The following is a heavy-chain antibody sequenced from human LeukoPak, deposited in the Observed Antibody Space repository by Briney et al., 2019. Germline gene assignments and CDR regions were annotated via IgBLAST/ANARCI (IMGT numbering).Heavy chain of an antibody. V-gene: IGHV3-21*01. Sequence: GGSLRLSCAASGLTFSDYSMNWVRQAPGKGLEWVSSISSRSVYIYYADSVRGRFTISRDNAKNSLYLQMYSLRAEDTALYYCARDRSGSYPYYFDYWGQGGLVTVSS. D-gene: IGHD1-26*01. J-gene: IGHJ4*02. CDR1: GLTFSDYS. CDR3: ARDRSGSYPYYFDY. CDR2: ISSRSVYI.